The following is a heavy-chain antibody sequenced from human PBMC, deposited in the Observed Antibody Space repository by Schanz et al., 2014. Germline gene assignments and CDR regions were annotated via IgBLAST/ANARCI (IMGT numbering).Heavy chain of an antibody. J-gene: IGHJ4*02. D-gene: IGHD3-22*01. Sequence: VQLVESGGGVVQPGRSLRLSCAPSGFTFTNAWMSWVRQAPGKGLEWVANINQDGSDKSYVDSVKGRFTISRDNAKNSLYLQMNSLRAEDTAVYYCARDKGGYYPFDYWGQGSLVTVSS. CDR1: GFTFTNAW. V-gene: IGHV3-7*01. CDR3: ARDKGGYYPFDY. CDR2: INQDGSDK.